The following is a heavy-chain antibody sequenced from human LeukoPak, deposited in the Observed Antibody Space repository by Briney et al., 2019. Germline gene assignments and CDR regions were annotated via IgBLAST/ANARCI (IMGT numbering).Heavy chain of an antibody. Sequence: ASVKVSCKTSGYTFTDYHIHWVRQAPGQGLEWMGWINPKSGDTNHAQKFQGRVTLTRDASISTAYMDLSSLRSDDTALYYCAYRGGTYAYDHWGQGALVTVSS. J-gene: IGHJ4*02. CDR1: GYTFTDYH. D-gene: IGHD5-18*01. CDR3: AYRGGTYAYDH. V-gene: IGHV1-2*02. CDR2: INPKSGDT.